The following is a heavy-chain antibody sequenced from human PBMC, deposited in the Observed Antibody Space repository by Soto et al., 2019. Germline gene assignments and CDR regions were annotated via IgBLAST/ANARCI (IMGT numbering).Heavy chain of an antibody. D-gene: IGHD4-4*01. CDR2: ISSNGGIT. CDR1: GFTFSSYA. J-gene: IGHJ3*02. CDR3: VKMVEDSNYDAFDI. Sequence: GGSKRLSCSASGFTFSSYAMHWVRQAPGKGLEYVSAISSNGGITYYADSVKGRFTISRDNSKNTLYLQMSSLRAEDTAVYYCVKMVEDSNYDAFDIWGQGTMVTVSS. V-gene: IGHV3-64D*09.